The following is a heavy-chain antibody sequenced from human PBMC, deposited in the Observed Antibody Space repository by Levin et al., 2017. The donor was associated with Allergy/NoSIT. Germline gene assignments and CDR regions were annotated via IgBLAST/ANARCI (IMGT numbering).Heavy chain of an antibody. CDR3: ARAGDYGDYSDDAFDI. J-gene: IGHJ3*02. Sequence: GGSLRLSCAASGFTFSDYYMSWIRQAPGKGLEWVSYISSSGSTIYYADSVKGRFTISRDNAKNSLYLQMNSLRAEDTAVYYCARAGDYGDYSDDAFDIWGQGTMVTVSS. CDR1: GFTFSDYY. V-gene: IGHV3-11*01. D-gene: IGHD4-17*01. CDR2: ISSSGSTI.